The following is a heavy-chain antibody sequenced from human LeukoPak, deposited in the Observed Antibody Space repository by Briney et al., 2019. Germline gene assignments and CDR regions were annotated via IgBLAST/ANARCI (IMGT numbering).Heavy chain of an antibody. D-gene: IGHD1-26*01. Sequence: SETLSLTCAVSGYSISSGYYWGWIRQPPGKGLEWIGSIYHSGSTYYNPSLKSRVTISVDTSKNQFSLKLSSVTAADTAVYSCARQVGAYAFDIWGQGTMVTVSS. CDR1: GYSISSGYY. J-gene: IGHJ3*02. V-gene: IGHV4-38-2*01. CDR2: IYHSGST. CDR3: ARQVGAYAFDI.